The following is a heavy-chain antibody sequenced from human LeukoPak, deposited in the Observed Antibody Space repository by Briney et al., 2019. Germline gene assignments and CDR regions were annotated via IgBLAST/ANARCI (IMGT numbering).Heavy chain of an antibody. Sequence: GGSLRLSCAASGFTFSSYAMSWVRQAPGKGLEWVSAISGSGGSTYYADSVKGRFTISRDNSKNTLYLQMNSLRAEDTAVYYCARDSGVVVVAATDYWGQGTLVTVSS. CDR3: ARDSGVVVVAATDY. D-gene: IGHD2-15*01. J-gene: IGHJ4*02. CDR1: GFTFSSYA. CDR2: ISGSGGST. V-gene: IGHV3-23*01.